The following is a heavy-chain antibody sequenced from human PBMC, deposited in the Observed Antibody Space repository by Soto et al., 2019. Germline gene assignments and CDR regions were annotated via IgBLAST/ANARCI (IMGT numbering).Heavy chain of an antibody. Sequence: ASVKVSCKASGYTFTSYDINWVRQATGQGLEWMGWMNPNSGNTGYAQKFQGRVTMTRNTSISTAYMELSSLRSEDTAVYYCARNLVNQRGLCISTSCYNESGNSWFDPWGQGPLVTVSS. CDR3: ARNLVNQRGLCISTSCYNESGNSWFDP. CDR1: GYTFTSYD. J-gene: IGHJ5*02. V-gene: IGHV1-8*01. D-gene: IGHD2-2*02. CDR2: MNPNSGNT.